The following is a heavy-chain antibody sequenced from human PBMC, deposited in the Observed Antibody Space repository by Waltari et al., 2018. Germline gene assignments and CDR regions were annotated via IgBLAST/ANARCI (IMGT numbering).Heavy chain of an antibody. V-gene: IGHV3-72*01. CDR1: GFTFSDYY. CDR2: SRNKANSYTT. Sequence: EVQLAESGGGLVQPGGSLRLSCAVSGFTFSDYYMDWVRQAPGKGLEWVARSRNKANSYTTEYAASVKGRFTISRDDSKNSLNLRMNSLETDDTAVYFCARAFQYGGTSHFDDWGQGTLVTVSS. CDR3: ARAFQYGGTSHFDD. D-gene: IGHD1-26*01. J-gene: IGHJ4*02.